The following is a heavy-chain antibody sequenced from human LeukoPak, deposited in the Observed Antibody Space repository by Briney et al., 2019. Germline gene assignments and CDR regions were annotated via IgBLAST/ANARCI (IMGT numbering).Heavy chain of an antibody. CDR3: ARGHYFGSAMYYFDF. CDR2: ISSSGGST. V-gene: IGHV3-64*01. J-gene: IGHJ4*02. CDR1: GFTFSNYY. Sequence: QSGGSLRLSCVASGFTFSNYYMHWVRQAPGKGLEYVAVISSSGGSTYYSNSVKGRFTISRDNSKNTLYLQMGSLRDEDMAVYFCARGHYFGSAMYYFDFWGQGALVTVSS. D-gene: IGHD3-10*01.